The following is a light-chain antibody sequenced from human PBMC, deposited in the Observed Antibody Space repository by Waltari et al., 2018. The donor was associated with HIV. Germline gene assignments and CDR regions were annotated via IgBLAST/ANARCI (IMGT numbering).Light chain of an antibody. J-gene: IGLJ2*01. CDR1: SSDVGDYNF. CDR2: EVI. V-gene: IGLV2-14*01. CDR3: GSYTNTTTSVV. Sequence: QSALTQPASVSGSPGQSITIPCPGTSSDVGDYNFVSLYQQHPGRAPKLIIYEVIRRPSGVSNRFSGSKSGNTASLTISGLQAEDEADYSCGSYTNTTTSVVFGGGTKLTVL.